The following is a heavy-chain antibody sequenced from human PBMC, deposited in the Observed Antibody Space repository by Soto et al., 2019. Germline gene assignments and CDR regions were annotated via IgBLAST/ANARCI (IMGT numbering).Heavy chain of an antibody. CDR2: INHSGST. Sequence: SETLCLTCAVYGGSFSGYCWSWIRQPPGKGLEWIGEINHSGSTNYNPSLKSRVTISVDTSKNQFSLKLSSVTAADTAVYYCAREGARLRIMFFDYWGQGTLVTVSS. CDR1: GGSFSGYC. J-gene: IGHJ4*02. V-gene: IGHV4-34*01. D-gene: IGHD3-10*02. CDR3: AREGARLRIMFFDY.